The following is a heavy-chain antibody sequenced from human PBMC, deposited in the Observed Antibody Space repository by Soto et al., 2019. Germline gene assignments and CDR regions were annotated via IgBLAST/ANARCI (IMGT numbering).Heavy chain of an antibody. Sequence: SEPLSLTCTVSGGSISISSYYWGWIRQPPGKGLEWIGSIYYRGSTYYNPSLKSRVTISVDTSKNQFSLKLSSVTAADTDVYYCARHRTGYSYGFDYWGQGTLVTGSS. J-gene: IGHJ4*02. D-gene: IGHD5-18*01. V-gene: IGHV4-39*01. CDR1: GGSISISSYY. CDR2: IYYRGST. CDR3: ARHRTGYSYGFDY.